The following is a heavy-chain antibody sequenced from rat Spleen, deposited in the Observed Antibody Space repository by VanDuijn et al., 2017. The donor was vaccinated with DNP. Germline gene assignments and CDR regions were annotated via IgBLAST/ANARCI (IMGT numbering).Heavy chain of an antibody. Sequence: EVQLVESGGGLVQPGRSLKLSCVASGFTFNNYWMAWIRQVPGKGLEWVASITTNGDNAYYRDSVKGRFTISRDNAKNTQYLQMSKLRSEDTAIYYCARERAGVDYWGQGVKVTVSS. V-gene: IGHV5-31*01. CDR1: GFTFNNYW. CDR3: ARERAGVDY. D-gene: IGHD1-2*01. J-gene: IGHJ2*01. CDR2: ITTNGDNA.